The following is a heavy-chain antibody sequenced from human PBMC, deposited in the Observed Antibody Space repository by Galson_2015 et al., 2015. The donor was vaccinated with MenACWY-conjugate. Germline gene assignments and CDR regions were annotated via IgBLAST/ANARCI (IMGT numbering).Heavy chain of an antibody. V-gene: IGHV3-48*02. CDR1: GFTFSSYS. Sequence: SLRLSCAASGFTFSSYSMNWVRQAPGKGLEWVSYIRSSSSTIYYADSVKGRFTISRDNAKNSLYLQMNSLRDEDTAVYYCAREESSTTNYYYYYGMDVWGQGTTVTVSS. CDR3: AREESSTTNYYYYYGMDV. J-gene: IGHJ6*02. CDR2: IRSSSSTI. D-gene: IGHD2-2*01.